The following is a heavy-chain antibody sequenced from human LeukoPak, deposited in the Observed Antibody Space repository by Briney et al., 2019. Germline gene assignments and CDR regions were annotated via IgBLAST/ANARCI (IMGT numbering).Heavy chain of an antibody. CDR1: GGSFSGYY. CDR3: ATGRYDFWSGYYMYNWFDP. D-gene: IGHD3-3*01. Sequence: PSETLSLTCAVYGGSFSGYYWSWIRQPPGKGLEWIGEINHSGSINYNPSLKSRVTISVDTSKNQFSLKLSSVTAADTAVYYCATGRYDFWSGYYMYNWFDPWGQGTLVTVSS. V-gene: IGHV4-34*01. J-gene: IGHJ5*02. CDR2: INHSGSI.